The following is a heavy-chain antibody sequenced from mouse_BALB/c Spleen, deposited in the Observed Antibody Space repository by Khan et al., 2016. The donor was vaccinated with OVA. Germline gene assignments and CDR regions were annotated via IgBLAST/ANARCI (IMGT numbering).Heavy chain of an antibody. Sequence: QIQLVQSGPELKKPGETVKISCKASGYTFTDYSMHWVKQAPGKGLKWMGWINTETGEPTYADDFKGRFAFSLETSASTAYLQINNLKNEDTATYFCARWLLWGNYYAMDYWGQGTSVTVSS. CDR1: GYTFTDYS. CDR3: ARWLLWGNYYAMDY. J-gene: IGHJ4*01. CDR2: INTETGEP. V-gene: IGHV9-2-1*01. D-gene: IGHD1-1*02.